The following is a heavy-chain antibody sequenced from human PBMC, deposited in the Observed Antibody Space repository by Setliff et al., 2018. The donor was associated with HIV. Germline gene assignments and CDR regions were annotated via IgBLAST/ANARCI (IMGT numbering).Heavy chain of an antibody. Sequence: SETLSLTCAVYGGSFNDYYWTWIRQPPGKGLEWIGEIDHSGSTKYHASLKSRVTISIDTSKNQISLKSSSVTAADTAVYYCARGLNYYGSGSYLPLGYWGQGTLVTV. J-gene: IGHJ4*02. CDR3: ARGLNYYGSGSYLPLGY. V-gene: IGHV4-34*01. CDR1: GGSFNDYY. D-gene: IGHD3-10*01. CDR2: IDHSGST.